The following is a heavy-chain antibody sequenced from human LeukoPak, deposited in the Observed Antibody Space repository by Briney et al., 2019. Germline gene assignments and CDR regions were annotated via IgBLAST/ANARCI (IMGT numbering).Heavy chain of an antibody. J-gene: IGHJ6*03. CDR3: ASGYCSGGSCYYYYMDV. CDR1: GGPISSSSYY. V-gene: IGHV4-39*07. CDR2: ISYSATT. Sequence: PSETLSLTCTVSGGPISSSSYYWTWIRQPPGKGLEWIGHISYSATTYYNPSLKSRLTISLDSSRYQFSLKLSSVTAADTAVYYCASGYCSGGSCYYYYMDVWGKGTTVTVSS. D-gene: IGHD2-15*01.